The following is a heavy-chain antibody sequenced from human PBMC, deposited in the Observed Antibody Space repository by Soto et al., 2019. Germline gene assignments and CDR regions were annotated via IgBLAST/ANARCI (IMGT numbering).Heavy chain of an antibody. CDR2: INHSGST. J-gene: IGHJ6*02. V-gene: IGHV4-34*01. CDR3: ARGRGFGWFLYYHYAMDV. D-gene: IGHD3-9*01. Sequence: SETLSLTCAVYGGSFSGYDWSWSRQPPGKGLEWIGEINHSGSTNYNPSLKSRVTISVDTSKNQSSMKLSSVTAADKAVYYCARGRGFGWFLYYHYAMDVWGHG. CDR1: GGSFSGYD.